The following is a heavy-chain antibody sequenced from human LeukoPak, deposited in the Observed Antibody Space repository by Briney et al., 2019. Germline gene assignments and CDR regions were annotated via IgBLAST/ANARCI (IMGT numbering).Heavy chain of an antibody. D-gene: IGHD5-18*01. CDR1: GGSISSGNYY. CDR3: ARSYGYGTNFDY. CDR2: MYYRGST. Sequence: PSETLSLTCTVSGGSISSGNYYWSWIRQHPGKGLEWIGYMYYRGSTYYNPSFKSRVTISVDTSKNQFSLKLSSVTAADTAVYYCARSYGYGTNFDYWGQGTLVTVSS. V-gene: IGHV4-31*03. J-gene: IGHJ4*02.